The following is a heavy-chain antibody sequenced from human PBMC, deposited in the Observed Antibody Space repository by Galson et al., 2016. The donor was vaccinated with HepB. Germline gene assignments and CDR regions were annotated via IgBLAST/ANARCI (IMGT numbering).Heavy chain of an antibody. CDR1: GYTFTNYG. V-gene: IGHV1-18*01. D-gene: IGHD6-6*01. CDR3: ARVIFAIAARRTTVTRPFDY. CDR2: ISPYNGNT. Sequence: SVKVSCKASGYTFTNYGISWVRQAPGQGLEWVGWISPYNGNTNHAQKLQGRVTMTTDTSTSTAYMELRSLRSDDTAVYYCARVIFAIAARRTTVTRPFDYWGQGTLVTVSS. J-gene: IGHJ4*02.